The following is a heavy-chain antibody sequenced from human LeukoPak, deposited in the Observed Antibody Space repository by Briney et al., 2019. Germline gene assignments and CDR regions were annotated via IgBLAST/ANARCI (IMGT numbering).Heavy chain of an antibody. CDR1: GGSLSSYY. CDR3: ARGLGQWLVRDYYYYYYMDV. J-gene: IGHJ6*03. Sequence: SETLSLTCTVSGGSLSSYYWSWIRQPPGKGLEWIGYIYYSGSTNYNPSLKSRVTISVDTSKNQFSLKLSSVTAADTAVYYCARGLGQWLVRDYYYYYYMDVWGKGTTVTVSS. D-gene: IGHD6-19*01. V-gene: IGHV4-59*01. CDR2: IYYSGST.